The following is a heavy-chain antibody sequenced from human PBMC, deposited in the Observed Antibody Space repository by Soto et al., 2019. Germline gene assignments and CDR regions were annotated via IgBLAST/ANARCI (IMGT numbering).Heavy chain of an antibody. CDR2: ISYDGSNK. J-gene: IGHJ4*02. V-gene: IGHV3-30*18. Sequence: QVQLVESGGGVVQPGRSLRLSCAASGFTFSSYGMHWVRQAPGKGLEWVAGISYDGSNKYYADSVKGRFTISRDNSKNTLYLHRNSRRAEDTAVYYCAKDQAGCDYWGQGTLVTVSS. CDR1: GFTFSSYG. D-gene: IGHD6-19*01. CDR3: AKDQAGCDY.